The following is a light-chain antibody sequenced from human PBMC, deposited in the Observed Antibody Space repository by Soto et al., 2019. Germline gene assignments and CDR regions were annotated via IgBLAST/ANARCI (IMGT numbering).Light chain of an antibody. V-gene: IGKV1-5*01. J-gene: IGKJ2*01. CDR3: QQYNSYSYT. CDR2: DAS. CDR1: QSISSW. Sequence: DIPMTQSPSTLSASVGDRVTITCRASQSISSWLAWYQQKPGKAPKLLIYDASSLESGVPSRFSGSGSGTEFTLTSSSLQPDDFATYYCQQYNSYSYTFGQGTKLYIK.